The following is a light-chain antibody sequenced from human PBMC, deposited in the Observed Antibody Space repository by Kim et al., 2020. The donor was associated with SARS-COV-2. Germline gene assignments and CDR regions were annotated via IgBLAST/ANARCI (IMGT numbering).Light chain of an antibody. J-gene: IGKJ4*01. V-gene: IGKV1-39*01. CDR2: AAS. CDR3: QQSHTAPLLT. Sequence: SVGDRVTITCRASQNINSFLNWYQQRPGKAPKLLIYAASTLQIVVPSRFSGSGSGTDFTLTITSLQPEDFATYYCQQSHTAPLLTFGGGTKVDIK. CDR1: QNINSF.